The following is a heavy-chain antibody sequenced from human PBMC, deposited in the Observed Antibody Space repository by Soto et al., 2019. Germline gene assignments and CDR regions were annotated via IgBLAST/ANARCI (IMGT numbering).Heavy chain of an antibody. J-gene: IGHJ6*02. Sequence: GGSLRLSCAASGFTFSKYWMHWVRQAPGKGPVWVSYISSDGTTTDYADSVKGRFTISRDNSKNTLYLQMNSLRAEDTAVYYCAKDNAAAAGGIGNYYYYYGMDVWGQGTTVTVSS. CDR3: AKDNAAAAGGIGNYYYYYGMDV. V-gene: IGHV3-74*01. CDR2: ISSDGTTT. D-gene: IGHD6-13*01. CDR1: GFTFSKYW.